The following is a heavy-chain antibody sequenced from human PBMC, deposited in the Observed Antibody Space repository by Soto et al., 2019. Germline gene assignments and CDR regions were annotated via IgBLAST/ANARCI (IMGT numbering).Heavy chain of an antibody. CDR3: ARHHHFSSRQWLMDV. CDR1: GGSISSYY. Sequence: SETLSLTCTVSGGSISSYYWSWIRQPPGKGLEWIGYIYYSGSTNYNPSLKSRVTISVDTSKSQFSLKLSSVTAADTAVYYCARHHHFSSRQWLMDVWGKGTTVTVSS. J-gene: IGHJ6*04. CDR2: IYYSGST. D-gene: IGHD6-19*01. V-gene: IGHV4-59*08.